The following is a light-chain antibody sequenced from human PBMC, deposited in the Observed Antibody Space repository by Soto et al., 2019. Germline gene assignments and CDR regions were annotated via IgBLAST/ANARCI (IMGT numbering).Light chain of an antibody. CDR1: QGISTL. V-gene: IGKV1-9*01. J-gene: IGKJ5*01. CDR2: ESS. Sequence: IQLTKSPSSLSASVGARVTITCRASQGISTLLAWYQQKPGKAPKVMIYESSLLQSGVPSRFSGSGSGTDVNLTINSLQTEDFATYYCQQATSFPITFGQGTRLEIK. CDR3: QQATSFPIT.